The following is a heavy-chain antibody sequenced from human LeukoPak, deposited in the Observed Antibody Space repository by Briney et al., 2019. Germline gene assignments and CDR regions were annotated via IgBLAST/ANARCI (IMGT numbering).Heavy chain of an antibody. CDR1: GFTFTNAG. D-gene: IGHD3-22*01. CDR3: ATEWGSGYYFDY. Sequence: GGSLRLSCAASGFTFTNAGMSWVRQAPGKGLEWVGRIKSRTNGRTTDYDAPVTGRFIISGHDSKNTLYLQMNSMKTEDTGVYYSATEWGSGYYFDYWGQGTLVTVSS. V-gene: IGHV3-15*01. J-gene: IGHJ4*02. CDR2: IKSRTNGRTT.